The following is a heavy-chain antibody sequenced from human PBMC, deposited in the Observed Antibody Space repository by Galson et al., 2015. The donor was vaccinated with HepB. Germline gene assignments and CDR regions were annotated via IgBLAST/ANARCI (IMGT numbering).Heavy chain of an antibody. CDR1: GFTFSSYW. Sequence: SLRLSCAASGFTFSSYWLHWVRQAPGKGLVWVSRINRGGSSTSYADSVKGRFTISRGNAKNTLYLQMNSLRAEDTAVYYCARVDHGDVAAMNDYWGQGTLVTVSS. D-gene: IGHD2-15*01. CDR2: INRGGSST. CDR3: ARVDHGDVAAMNDY. J-gene: IGHJ4*02. V-gene: IGHV3-74*01.